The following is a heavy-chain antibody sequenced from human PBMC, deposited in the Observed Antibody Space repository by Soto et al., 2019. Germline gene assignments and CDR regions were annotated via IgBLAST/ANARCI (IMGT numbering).Heavy chain of an antibody. V-gene: IGHV4-30-2*01. Sequence: LSLTCAVSGGSISSGGYSWSWIRQPPGKGLEWIGYIYHSGSTYYNPSLKSRVTISVDRSKNQFSLKLSSVTAADTAVYYCARAIAAAGMYYYYYGMDVWGQGTTVTVSS. J-gene: IGHJ6*02. CDR2: IYHSGST. D-gene: IGHD6-13*01. CDR3: ARAIAAAGMYYYYYGMDV. CDR1: GGSISSGGYS.